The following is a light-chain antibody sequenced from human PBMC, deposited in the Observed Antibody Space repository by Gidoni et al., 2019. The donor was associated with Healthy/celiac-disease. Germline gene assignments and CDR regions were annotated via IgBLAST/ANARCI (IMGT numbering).Light chain of an antibody. J-gene: IGLJ2*01. CDR3: QAWDSSTAFVV. V-gene: IGLV3-1*01. Sequence: SYELTQPPSVSVSPGQTASITCSGDKLGDKYACWYQQKPGHSPVLVIYQASKRPSGIPERFSCSNSGNTATLTISGTQAMYGADYYCQAWDSSTAFVVFGGGTKLTVL. CDR2: QAS. CDR1: KLGDKY.